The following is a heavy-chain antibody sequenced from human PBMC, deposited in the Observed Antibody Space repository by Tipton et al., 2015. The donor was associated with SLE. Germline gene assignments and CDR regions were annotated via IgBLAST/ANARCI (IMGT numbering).Heavy chain of an antibody. CDR1: GGSISSYY. D-gene: IGHD1-7*01. CDR3: ARSLNWNYFESHFDY. CDR2: IYTSGST. Sequence: TLSLTCTVSGGSISSYYWSWIRQPPGKGLEWIGYIYTSGSTNYNPSFKSRVTISVDTSKNQFSLKRSSVTAADTAVYYCARSLNWNYFESHFDYWGQGTLVTVSS. J-gene: IGHJ4*02. V-gene: IGHV4-4*09.